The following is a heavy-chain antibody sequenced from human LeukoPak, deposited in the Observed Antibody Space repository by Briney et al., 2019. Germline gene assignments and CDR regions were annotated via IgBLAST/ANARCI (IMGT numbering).Heavy chain of an antibody. D-gene: IGHD2-2*01. J-gene: IGHJ4*02. CDR1: GFTFSSYA. CDR3: VRDPDALDY. CDR2: ISGSGGST. V-gene: IGHV3-23*01. Sequence: PGGSLRLSCAAYGFTFSSYAMSWVRQAPGKGLEWVSAISGSGGSTYYADSVKGRFTISRDNAENSLYLQMDSLRVEDTAVYYCVRDPDALDYWGQGTLVTVSS.